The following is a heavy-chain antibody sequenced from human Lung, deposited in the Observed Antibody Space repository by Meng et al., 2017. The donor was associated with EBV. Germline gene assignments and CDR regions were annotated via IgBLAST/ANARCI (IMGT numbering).Heavy chain of an antibody. V-gene: IGHV4-34*01. CDR1: GGSFRGYY. J-gene: IGHJ4*02. CDR2: INHSGHT. D-gene: IGHD2-15*01. CDR3: ARGRQIGWQGGDFAY. Sequence: QRRPHEWGAGLFKPSDTLSLRCAFSGGSFRGYYWSWIRQSPERGLEWIGEINHSGHTNYNPSLKSRVTISVDTSKNQFSLNLSSVTAADTAVYYCARGRQIGWQGGDFAYWSQGTLVTVSS.